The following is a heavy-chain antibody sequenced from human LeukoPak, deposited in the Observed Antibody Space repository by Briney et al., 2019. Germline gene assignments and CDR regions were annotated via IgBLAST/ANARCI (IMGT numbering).Heavy chain of an antibody. D-gene: IGHD3-16*01. J-gene: IGHJ4*02. Sequence: ASVKVSCKTSGYSFTSYEISWVRQAPGQGLEWMGRTSANNGKTRYAQKFQERFIMTTDTSTTTVYMELRSLRSDDTAIYYCARFGAAFDYWGQGILVTVSS. CDR2: TSANNGKT. V-gene: IGHV1-18*01. CDR3: ARFGAAFDY. CDR1: GYSFTSYE.